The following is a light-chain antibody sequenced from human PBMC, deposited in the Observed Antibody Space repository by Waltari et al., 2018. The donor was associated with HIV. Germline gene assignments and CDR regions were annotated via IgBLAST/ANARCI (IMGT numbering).Light chain of an antibody. J-gene: IGLJ2*01. V-gene: IGLV2-11*01. CDR1: SSDVGVYNF. CDR2: DVS. CDR3: CSYAGSYPVV. Sequence: QSALTQPRSVSGAPGQSVNISCTGTSSDVGVYNFVSWYQQHPGKAPTLMIYDVSKRPSGVPVRFSGSKSGNTASLTISGLQAEDEADYYCCSYAGSYPVVFGGGTKLTVL.